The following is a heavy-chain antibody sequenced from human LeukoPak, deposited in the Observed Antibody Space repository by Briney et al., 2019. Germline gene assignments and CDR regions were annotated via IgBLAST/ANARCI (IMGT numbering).Heavy chain of an antibody. D-gene: IGHD5-24*01. V-gene: IGHV4-34*01. CDR3: ARGYPSELQLGGYFDY. CDR2: INHSGST. CDR1: GGSFSGYY. Sequence: PSETLSLTCAVYGGSFSGYYWSWIRQPPGKGLEWIGEINHSGSTNYNPSLTSRVTISVDTSKNQFSLKLSFVTAADTAVYYCARGYPSELQLGGYFDYWGQGNLVTVSS. J-gene: IGHJ4*02.